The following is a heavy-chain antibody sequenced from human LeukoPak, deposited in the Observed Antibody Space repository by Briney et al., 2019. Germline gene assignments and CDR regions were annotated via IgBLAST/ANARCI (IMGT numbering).Heavy chain of an antibody. D-gene: IGHD5-18*01. J-gene: IGHJ4*02. CDR1: GYSFSTYW. Sequence: GESLKISCKGSGYSFSTYWIAWVRQMPGKGLEWMGIIYPGDSDTRYSPSFQGQVTISADKSISTAYLQWSSLKASDTAMYYCARPRTGDTAMVSYYFDYWGQGTLVTVSS. CDR2: IYPGDSDT. V-gene: IGHV5-51*01. CDR3: ARPRTGDTAMVSYYFDY.